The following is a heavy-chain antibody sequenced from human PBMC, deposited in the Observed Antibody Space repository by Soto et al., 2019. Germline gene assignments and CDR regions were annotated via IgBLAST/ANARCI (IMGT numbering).Heavy chain of an antibody. CDR1: GFTFSSYA. V-gene: IGHV3-23*01. J-gene: IGHJ6*03. CDR2: ISGSGDNT. CDR3: AKDLGTDYFWSAYYTYYYMDV. Sequence: EVQLLESGGGLVQPGGSLRLSCAASGFTFSSYALNWVRQAPGKGLEWVSVISGSGDNTYYAHSVKGRFTISRDNSKNTLYLQMNSVRAEDTAVYYCAKDLGTDYFWSAYYTYYYMDVWGKGTTVTVSS. D-gene: IGHD3-3*01.